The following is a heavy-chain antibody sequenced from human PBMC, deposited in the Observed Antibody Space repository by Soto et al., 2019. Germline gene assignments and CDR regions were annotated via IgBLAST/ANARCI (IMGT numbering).Heavy chain of an antibody. D-gene: IGHD1-1*01. CDR2: MYFSGTT. CDR3: ARAAETGGNWFDP. V-gene: IGHV4-59*01. CDR1: GGSIRSSY. J-gene: IGHJ5*02. Sequence: SETLSLTCTVSGGSIRSSYWTWIRQPPGKGLEWIGHMYFSGTTNFNPSLKSRITMSVDTSKNQFSLKLSSVTAADTAVYYCARAAETGGNWFDPWGQGTLVT.